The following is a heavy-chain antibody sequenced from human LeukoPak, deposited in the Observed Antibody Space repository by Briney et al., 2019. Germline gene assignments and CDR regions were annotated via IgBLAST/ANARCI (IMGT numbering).Heavy chain of an antibody. J-gene: IGHJ5*02. CDR2: ISSSSSYI. V-gene: IGHV3-21*01. CDR3: ARDRDDYYGSGSYFDH. D-gene: IGHD3-10*01. Sequence: GGSLRLSCAASGFTFSSYSMNWVRQAPGKGLEWVSSISSSSSYIYYADSVKGRFTISGDNAKNSLYLQMNSLRAEDTAVYYCARDRDDYYGSGSYFDHWGQGTLVTVSS. CDR1: GFTFSSYS.